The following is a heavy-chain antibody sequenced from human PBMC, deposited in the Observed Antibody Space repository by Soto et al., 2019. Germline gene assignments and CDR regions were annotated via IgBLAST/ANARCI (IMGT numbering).Heavy chain of an antibody. CDR3: ARAHERSDCYDSSGYYYPFDY. CDR2: IIPIFGTA. J-gene: IGHJ4*02. CDR1: GGTFSSYA. Sequence: ASVKVSCKASGGTFSSYAISWVRQAPGQGLEWMGGIIPIFGTANYAQKFQGRVTITADESTSTAYMELSSLRSEDTAVYYCARAHERSDCYDSSGYYYPFDYWGQGTLVTVSS. D-gene: IGHD3-22*01. V-gene: IGHV1-69*13.